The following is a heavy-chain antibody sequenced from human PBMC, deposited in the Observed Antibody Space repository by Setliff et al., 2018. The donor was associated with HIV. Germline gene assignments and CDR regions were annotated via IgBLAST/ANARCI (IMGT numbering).Heavy chain of an antibody. D-gene: IGHD5-12*01. CDR2: SSGSGGST. Sequence: GSLRLSCAASGFTFSNYAMSWVRQAPGKGLEWVSGSSGSGGSTYYADSVKGRFTISRDNSKNTLYLQMNSLRAEDTAVYYCHSGYDTEEQSYFDYWGQGTLVTVSS. CDR3: HSGYDTEEQSYFDY. J-gene: IGHJ4*02. CDR1: GFTFSNYA. V-gene: IGHV3-23*01.